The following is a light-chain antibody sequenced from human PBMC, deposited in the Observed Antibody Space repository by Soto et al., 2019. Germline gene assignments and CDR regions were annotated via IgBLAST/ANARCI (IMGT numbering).Light chain of an antibody. V-gene: IGLV2-14*01. Sequence: QSALAQPASVSGSPGQSITISCTGTSSDIGNYKYVSWYQHHPGKAPKLIIYEVRNRPSGISSRFSGSRSGNTASLTISGLQSEDEGDYYCSAYTARSTLVFGGGTKVTVL. CDR1: SSDIGNYKY. CDR2: EVR. J-gene: IGLJ3*02. CDR3: SAYTARSTLV.